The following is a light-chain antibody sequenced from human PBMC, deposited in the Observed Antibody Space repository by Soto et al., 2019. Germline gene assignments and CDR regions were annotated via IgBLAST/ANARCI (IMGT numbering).Light chain of an antibody. J-gene: IGLJ2*01. Sequence: QSALTQAASVSGSPGQSITISCTGTSSDVGAYNFVSWYQHHPGKAPQLIIYDVNNRPSGVSDRFSGSKSGNTASLTISGLQAEDEADYYCSSYTITATRLFGGGTKVTVL. CDR3: SSYTITATRL. V-gene: IGLV2-14*03. CDR2: DVN. CDR1: SSDVGAYNF.